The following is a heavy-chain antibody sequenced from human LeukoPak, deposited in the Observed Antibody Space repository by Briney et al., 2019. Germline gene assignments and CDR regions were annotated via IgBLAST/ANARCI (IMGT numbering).Heavy chain of an antibody. V-gene: IGHV3-73*01. CDR1: GFPFSGSA. D-gene: IGHD3-22*01. CDR2: IRSKANSYAT. Sequence: GGSLRLSCAASGFPFSGSAIHWVRQASGIGLEWLGRIRSKANSYATAYAASVNGMFTISRDDSKNTAYLQMNSLKTEDTAVYYCTSRLTPFYYYDSSVSDAFESWGQGTMVTVSS. J-gene: IGHJ3*02. CDR3: TSRLTPFYYYDSSVSDAFES.